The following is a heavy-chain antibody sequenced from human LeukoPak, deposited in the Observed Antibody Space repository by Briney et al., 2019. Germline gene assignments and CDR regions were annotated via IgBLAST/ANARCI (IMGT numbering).Heavy chain of an antibody. CDR1: GGSISSNYY. Sequence: PSETLSVTCTVSGGSISSNYYWGWIRQSPGKGLEWIGSIYYSGSTYYNPSLKSRVAISVDTSKSQFFLRVTSVTAADTAVYYCARHSYYYASSGYYYHFDYWGQGTLVTVSS. D-gene: IGHD3-22*01. CDR3: ARHSYYYASSGYYYHFDY. CDR2: IYYSGST. J-gene: IGHJ4*02. V-gene: IGHV4-39*01.